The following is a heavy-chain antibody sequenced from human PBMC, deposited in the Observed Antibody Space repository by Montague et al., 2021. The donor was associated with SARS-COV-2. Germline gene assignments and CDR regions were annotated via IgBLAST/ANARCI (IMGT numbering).Heavy chain of an antibody. CDR1: GFSFTSYS. D-gene: IGHD4-11*01. J-gene: IGHJ4*02. CDR3: ASAAVALTTVVTGYYFDY. CDR2: ISSTGTYI. V-gene: IGHV3-21*01. Sequence: SRRLSCAASGFSFTSYSMNWVRQAPGKGLEWVSSISSTGTYIYYSDSVKGRFTISRDNAKISLYLQMNSLRAEDTAVYFCASAAVALTTVVTGYYFDYWGQGTLVTVSS.